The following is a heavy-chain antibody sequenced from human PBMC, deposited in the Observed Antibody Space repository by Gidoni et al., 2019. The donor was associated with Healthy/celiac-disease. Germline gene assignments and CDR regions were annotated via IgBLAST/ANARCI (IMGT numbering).Heavy chain of an antibody. Sequence: QVQLQESGPGLVKPSETLSLTCTVSGGSISRYYWSCIRQPAGKGREWIVRIYTSGSTNYNPSLKSRVTMSVDTSKNQFSLKLSSVTAADTAVYYCARCLIFGVVTPTYFDYWGQGTLVTVSS. V-gene: IGHV4-4*07. J-gene: IGHJ4*02. CDR2: IYTSGST. CDR3: ARCLIFGVVTPTYFDY. D-gene: IGHD3-3*01. CDR1: GGSISRYY.